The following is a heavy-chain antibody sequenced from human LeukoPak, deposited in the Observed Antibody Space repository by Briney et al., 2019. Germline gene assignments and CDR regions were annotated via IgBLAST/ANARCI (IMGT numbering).Heavy chain of an antibody. J-gene: IGHJ4*02. V-gene: IGHV3-23*01. CDR1: GFTFSSYW. CDR2: ISGSGAST. CDR3: AKGSRGYTNYYFDY. Sequence: QPGGSLRLSCAASGFTFSSYWMHWVRQAPGKGLELVSTISGSGASTFYADSVRGRFITSKDIPSNIVYLQMNSLRAEDTAVYYCAKGSRGYTNYYFDYWGQGTLVTVSS. D-gene: IGHD2-2*02.